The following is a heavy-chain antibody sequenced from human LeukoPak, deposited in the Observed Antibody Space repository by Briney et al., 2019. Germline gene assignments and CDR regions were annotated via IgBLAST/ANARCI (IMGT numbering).Heavy chain of an antibody. J-gene: IGHJ4*02. Sequence: KASETLSLTCTVSGYSISSGHYWGWIRQPPGKGLEWIGSMYHSGSTNYNPSLKSRVTISVDTSKTQFSLKLSSVTAADTAVYYCARFSIVVVVAAFDYRGQGTLVTVSS. V-gene: IGHV4-38-2*02. CDR1: GYSISSGHY. CDR3: ARFSIVVVVAAFDY. CDR2: MYHSGST. D-gene: IGHD2-15*01.